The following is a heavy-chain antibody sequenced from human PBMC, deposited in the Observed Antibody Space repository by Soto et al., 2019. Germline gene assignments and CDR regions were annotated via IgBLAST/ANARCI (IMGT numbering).Heavy chain of an antibody. V-gene: IGHV1-2*04. CDR1: GYTFTGYY. Sequence: ASVKVSCKASGYTFTGYYMHWVRQAPGQGLEWMGWINPNSGGTNYAQKFQGWVTMTRDTSISTAYMELSRLRSDDTAVYYCARDLYGSGAPVRMDVWGQGTTVTGSS. J-gene: IGHJ6*02. CDR2: INPNSGGT. CDR3: ARDLYGSGAPVRMDV. D-gene: IGHD3-10*01.